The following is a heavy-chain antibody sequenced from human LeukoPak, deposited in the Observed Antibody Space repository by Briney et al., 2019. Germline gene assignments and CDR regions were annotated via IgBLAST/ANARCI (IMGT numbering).Heavy chain of an antibody. Sequence: GGSLRLSCAASGFTFSSYGMHWVRQAPGKGLEWVAVIWYDGSNKYYADSVKGRFTISRDNSKNTLYLQMNSLRAEDTAVYYCARVAYFDWYRIYYYCGMDVWGQGTTVTVSS. J-gene: IGHJ6*02. D-gene: IGHD3-9*01. CDR2: IWYDGSNK. CDR1: GFTFSSYG. V-gene: IGHV3-33*01. CDR3: ARVAYFDWYRIYYYCGMDV.